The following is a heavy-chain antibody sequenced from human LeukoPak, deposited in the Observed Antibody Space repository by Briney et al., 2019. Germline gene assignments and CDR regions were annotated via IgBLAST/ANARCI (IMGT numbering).Heavy chain of an antibody. D-gene: IGHD2-15*01. CDR1: GYTFTSYA. CDR2: IIPIFGTA. Sequence: GASVKVSCKASGYTFTSYAISWVRQAPGQGLEWMRGIIPIFGTANYAQKFQGRVTITTDESTSTAYMELSSLRSEDTAVYYCARGYCSGGSCYSGTLYYMDVWGKGTTVTVSS. V-gene: IGHV1-69*05. CDR3: ARGYCSGGSCYSGTLYYMDV. J-gene: IGHJ6*03.